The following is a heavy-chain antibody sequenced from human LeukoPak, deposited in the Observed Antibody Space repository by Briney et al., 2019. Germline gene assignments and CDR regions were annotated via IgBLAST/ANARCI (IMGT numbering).Heavy chain of an antibody. CDR3: ASYYYGSGTSFGY. Sequence: GESLRLSCTVTGLTFSGYWVTWVRQAPGKGLEWVANINQDASEKYYVESVKGRFAISRDNAKDSLYLQMNSLRAEDTAVYYCASYYYGSGTSFGYWGQGTLVTVSS. D-gene: IGHD3-10*01. V-gene: IGHV3-7*01. J-gene: IGHJ4*02. CDR2: INQDASEK. CDR1: GLTFSGYW.